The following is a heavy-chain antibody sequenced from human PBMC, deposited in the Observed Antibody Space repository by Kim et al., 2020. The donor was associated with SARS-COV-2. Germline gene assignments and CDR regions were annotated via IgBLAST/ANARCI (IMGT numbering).Heavy chain of an antibody. D-gene: IGHD2-15*01. V-gene: IGHV1-3*01. CDR3: ARVGGGPLFDY. J-gene: IGHJ4*02. Sequence: TKYSQKFQGRVTITRDTSASTAYMELSSLRSEDTAVYYCARVGGGPLFDYWGQGTLVTVSS. CDR2: T.